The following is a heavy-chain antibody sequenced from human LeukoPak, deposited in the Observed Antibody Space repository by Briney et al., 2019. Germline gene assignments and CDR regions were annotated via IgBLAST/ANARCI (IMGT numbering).Heavy chain of an antibody. Sequence: PGGSLRLSCATSGFTFSSYSMSWVRQAPGKGLEWISYISSRSRAIYYADSVKGRFTISRDNAKNTLHLQMNSLRAEDTAVYYCARGVGGSDDYWGQGTLVSVSS. CDR1: GFTFSSYS. D-gene: IGHD5-12*01. CDR3: ARGVGGSDDY. J-gene: IGHJ4*02. CDR2: ISSRSRAI. V-gene: IGHV3-48*01.